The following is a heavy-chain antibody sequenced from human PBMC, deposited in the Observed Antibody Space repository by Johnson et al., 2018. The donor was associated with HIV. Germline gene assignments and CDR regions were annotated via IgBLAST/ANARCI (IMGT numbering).Heavy chain of an antibody. J-gene: IGHJ3*02. CDR2: ISWNSGSV. CDR3: ARAPEGWELRHPGTFDI. Sequence: VHLVESGGVVVHPGGSQRLSCAVSGFTFNTYWMHWVRQAPGKGLVWVSGISWNSGSVDYVDSVKGRFTISRDNAKNSLYLEMNSLRVDDTAVYFCARAPEGWELRHPGTFDIWGQGTMVTVSS. CDR1: GFTFNTYW. D-gene: IGHD1-26*01. V-gene: IGHV3-20*04.